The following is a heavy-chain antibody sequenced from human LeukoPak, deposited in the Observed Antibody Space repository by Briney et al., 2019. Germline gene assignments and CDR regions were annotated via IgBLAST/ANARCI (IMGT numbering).Heavy chain of an antibody. D-gene: IGHD4-17*01. V-gene: IGHV2-26*01. CDR2: IFSNDEK. Sequence: ESGPTLVNPTETLTLTCTVSGFSISNARMGVSWIRQPPGKALEWLAPIFSNDEKSYSTSLKSRLTISKDTSKSQVVLTMTNMDPVDTATYYCARVVYDYGDYTASDYWGQGTLVTVSS. J-gene: IGHJ4*02. CDR3: ARVVYDYGDYTASDY. CDR1: GFSISNARMG.